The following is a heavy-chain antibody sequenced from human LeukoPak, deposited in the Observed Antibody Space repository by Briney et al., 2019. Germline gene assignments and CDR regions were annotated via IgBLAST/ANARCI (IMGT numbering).Heavy chain of an antibody. CDR2: IYYSGST. Sequence: SETLSLTCTVSGGSISSYYWSWIRQPPGKGLEWIGYIYYSGSTNYNPSLKSRVTISVDTSKNQFSLKLSSVTAADTAVYYCARSRREYYDSSGYYESNWFDPWGQGTLVTVSS. CDR1: GGSISSYY. CDR3: ARSRREYYDSSGYYESNWFDP. V-gene: IGHV4-59*08. D-gene: IGHD3-22*01. J-gene: IGHJ5*02.